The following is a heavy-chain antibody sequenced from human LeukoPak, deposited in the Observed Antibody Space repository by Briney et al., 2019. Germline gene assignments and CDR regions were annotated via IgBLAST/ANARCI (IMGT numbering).Heavy chain of an antibody. Sequence: AASVKVSCKASGYTFTSYDINWVRQATGQGLEWMGWMNPNSGNTGYAQKFQGRVTMTGNTSISTAYMGLSSLRSEDTAVYYCARWDYYYGSGSYSNPLYYYYYYGMDVWGQGTTVTVSS. D-gene: IGHD3-10*01. CDR3: ARWDYYYGSGSYSNPLYYYYYYGMDV. CDR2: MNPNSGNT. CDR1: GYTFTSYD. V-gene: IGHV1-8*01. J-gene: IGHJ6*02.